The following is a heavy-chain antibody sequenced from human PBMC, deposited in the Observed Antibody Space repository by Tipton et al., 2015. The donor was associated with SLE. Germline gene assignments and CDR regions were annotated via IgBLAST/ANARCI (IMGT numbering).Heavy chain of an antibody. CDR2: IRDDGSGK. CDR1: GFTFSSYG. Sequence: SLRLSCAASGFTFSSYGMHWVRRAPGKGLEWVAFIRDDGSGKEYAESVKGRFTISRDNSKNTLSLQMNSLRAEDTAVYYCARDRNLGGNYALWDWGQGTLVTVSS. V-gene: IGHV3-30*02. J-gene: IGHJ4*02. CDR3: ARDRNLGGNYALWD. D-gene: IGHD1-14*01.